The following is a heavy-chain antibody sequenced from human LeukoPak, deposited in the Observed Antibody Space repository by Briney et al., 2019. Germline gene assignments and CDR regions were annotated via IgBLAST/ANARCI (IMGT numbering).Heavy chain of an antibody. Sequence: PGGSLRLSCEGSAFIFSGHWMNWVRQTPGKGLMWVSRISDDGSSASYADSVKGRFTISRDDAKHTLYLQMNSLRAEDTAIYYCVRGGADTFYWGQGTLVTVSS. J-gene: IGHJ4*02. CDR3: VRGGADTFY. CDR2: ISDDGSSA. D-gene: IGHD1-26*01. CDR1: AFIFSGHW. V-gene: IGHV3-74*01.